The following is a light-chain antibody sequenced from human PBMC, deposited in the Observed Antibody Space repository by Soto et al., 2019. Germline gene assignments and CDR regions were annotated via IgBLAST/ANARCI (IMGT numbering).Light chain of an antibody. CDR2: KAS. Sequence: DIQMTQSPSTLSASVGDRVTITRRASQSISSWLAWYQQKPGKAPKLLIYKASSLGSGVPSRFSGSGSGTEFTLTISSLQSEDFAVYYCQQYNNWPRTFGQGTRLEIK. V-gene: IGKV1-5*03. J-gene: IGKJ5*01. CDR1: QSISSW. CDR3: QQYNNWPRT.